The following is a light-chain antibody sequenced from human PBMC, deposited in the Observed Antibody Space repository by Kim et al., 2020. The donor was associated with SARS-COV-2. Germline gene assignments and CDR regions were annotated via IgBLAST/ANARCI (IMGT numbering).Light chain of an antibody. J-gene: IGLJ2*01. Sequence: SITISCTGTSSDVGGYNYVSWDQQHPGKAPKLMIYDVSNRPSVVSNRFSGSKSGNTASLTISGLQAEDEADYYCSSYTSSSTPVVFGGGTQLTVL. V-gene: IGLV2-14*03. CDR1: SSDVGGYNY. CDR3: SSYTSSSTPVV. CDR2: DVS.